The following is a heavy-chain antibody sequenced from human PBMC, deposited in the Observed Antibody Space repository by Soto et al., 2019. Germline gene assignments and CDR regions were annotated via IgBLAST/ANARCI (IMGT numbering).Heavy chain of an antibody. V-gene: IGHV1-69*04. D-gene: IGHD4-17*01. J-gene: IGHJ4*02. CDR1: GGTFSSYA. CDR2: IIPSYDRT. CDR3: ARDPSNDYGGDTFDY. Sequence: SVKVSCKASGGTFSSYAIHWVRQAPGQGLEWLGKIIPSYDRTNYAQKFQGRVTVTADTYTTTAYMELSSLRSDDTAVYYCARDPSNDYGGDTFDYWGQGTLAPSPQ.